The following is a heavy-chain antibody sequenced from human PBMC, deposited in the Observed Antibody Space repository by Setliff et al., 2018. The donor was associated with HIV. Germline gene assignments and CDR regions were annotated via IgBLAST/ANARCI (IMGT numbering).Heavy chain of an antibody. V-gene: IGHV1-69*13. CDR2: TIPKFGTS. J-gene: IGHJ6*02. Sequence: SVKVSCKASGGSLRSLSINWVRQAPGQGLEWMAGTIPKFGTSNYAHKFQGRMTITADESTSTAYMELTGLRSEDTAVYYCARGSGGYCSGGSCYFGFGLALWGQGTTVTVSS. CDR1: GGSLRSLS. CDR3: ARGSGGYCSGGSCYFGFGLAL. D-gene: IGHD2-15*01.